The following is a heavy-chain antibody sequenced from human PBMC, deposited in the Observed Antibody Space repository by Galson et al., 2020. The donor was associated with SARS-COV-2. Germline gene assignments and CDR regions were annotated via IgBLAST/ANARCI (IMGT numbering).Heavy chain of an antibody. CDR3: ATSEMSTTPYVYGLDV. V-gene: IGHV4-59*12. D-gene: IGHD1-1*01. CDR2: VYYTGIS. Sequence: SETLSLTCTISGGSISSYYCTWIRQSPGKGLEWLGYVYYTGISNYNPSLKSRLTMSVDRSRNQFSLRLSSVTAADTAVYYCATSEMSTTPYVYGLDVWGQGTTVTVSS. J-gene: IGHJ6*02. CDR1: GGSISSYY.